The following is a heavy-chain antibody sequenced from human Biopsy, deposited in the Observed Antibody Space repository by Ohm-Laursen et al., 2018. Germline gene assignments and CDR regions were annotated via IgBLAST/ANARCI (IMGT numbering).Heavy chain of an antibody. CDR2: MNPNSGNT. J-gene: IGHJ4*02. CDR1: GYTFTSYD. CDR3: ARVPSTTRSRDY. D-gene: IGHD2-2*01. V-gene: IGHV1-8*01. Sequence: SVKVSCKASGYTFTSYDINWVRQATGQGLEWMGWMNPNSGNTGYAQKFQGRVTMTRNTSISTAYMELSSLRSEDTAVYYCARVPSTTRSRDYWGQGTLVTVSP.